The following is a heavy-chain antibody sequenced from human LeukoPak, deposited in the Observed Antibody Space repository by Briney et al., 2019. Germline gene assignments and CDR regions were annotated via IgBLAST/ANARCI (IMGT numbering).Heavy chain of an antibody. J-gene: IGHJ4*02. CDR1: GLTVGFKC. V-gene: IGHV3-66*01. Sequence: PGGSLRLSCAASGLTVGFKCMSWVRQAPGKGLEWVSIIYSGGSSYYADSVKGRVTVPRDTSKNTLYLQMNSLRAEDTAVYYCATRPDGNDVPYFDYWGQGTLVTVSS. CDR3: ATRPDGNDVPYFDY. CDR2: IYSGGSS. D-gene: IGHD5-12*01.